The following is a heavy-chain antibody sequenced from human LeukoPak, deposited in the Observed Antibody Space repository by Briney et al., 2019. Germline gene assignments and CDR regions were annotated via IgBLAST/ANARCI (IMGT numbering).Heavy chain of an antibody. CDR2: ISGSGGST. D-gene: IGHD6-13*01. J-gene: IGHJ4*02. Sequence: GGSLRLSCAASGFTFSSYGMSWVRQAPGKGLEWVSAISGSGGSTYYADSVKGRFTISRDNAKNSLYLQMNSLRAEDTAVYYCARSRQLADYWGQGTLVTVSS. CDR3: ARSRQLADY. CDR1: GFTFSSYG. V-gene: IGHV3-23*01.